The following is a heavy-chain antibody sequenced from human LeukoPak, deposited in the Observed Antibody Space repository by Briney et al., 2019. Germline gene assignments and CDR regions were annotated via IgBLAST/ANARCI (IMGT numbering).Heavy chain of an antibody. V-gene: IGHV3-21*01. Sequence: GGSLRLSCAASGFTFSIYAMSWVRQAPGKGLEWVSSISSSSSYIYYADSVKGRFTISRDNAKNSLYLQMNSLRAEDTAVYYCAREDSGIAARPLDYWGQGTLVTVSS. CDR1: GFTFSIYA. CDR3: AREDSGIAARPLDY. J-gene: IGHJ4*02. D-gene: IGHD6-6*01. CDR2: ISSSSSYI.